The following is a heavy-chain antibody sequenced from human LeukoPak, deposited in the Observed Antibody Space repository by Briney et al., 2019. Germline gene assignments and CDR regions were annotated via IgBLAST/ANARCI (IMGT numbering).Heavy chain of an antibody. D-gene: IGHD1-1*01. CDR1: GGSFSGYY. V-gene: IGHV4-34*01. J-gene: IGHJ4*02. Sequence: SETLSLTCAVYGGSFSGYYWSWIRQPPGKGLEWIGEINHSGSTNYNPSLKSRVTISVDTSKNQFSLKLSSVTAADTAVYYCARGRSGYGWNGYPYYFDYWGQGTLVTVSS. CDR3: ARGRSGYGWNGYPYYFDY. CDR2: INHSGST.